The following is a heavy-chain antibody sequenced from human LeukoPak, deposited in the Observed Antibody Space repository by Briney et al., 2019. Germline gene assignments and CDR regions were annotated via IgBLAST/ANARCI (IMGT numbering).Heavy chain of an antibody. D-gene: IGHD4-17*01. CDR2: IYSGGNT. J-gene: IGHJ3*02. CDR3: ARAGTAVTTYAFDI. Sequence: GGSLRLSCAASGFTVSINYMSWVRQAPGRGLEWVSLIYSGGNTYYADSVKGRFTISRHNSKNTLYLQMNSLRTEDTAVYYCARAGTAVTTYAFDIWGQGTMVTVSS. CDR1: GFTVSINY. V-gene: IGHV3-53*04.